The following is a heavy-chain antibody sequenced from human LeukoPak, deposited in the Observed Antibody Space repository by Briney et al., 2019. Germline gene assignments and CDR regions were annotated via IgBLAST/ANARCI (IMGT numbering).Heavy chain of an antibody. CDR2: IIPIFGTA. V-gene: IGHV1-69*05. CDR3: ARGRIYDILTGYFFYYYGMDV. Sequence: ASVKVSCKASGGTFSSYAISWVRQAPGQGLEWMGGIIPIFGTANYAQKFQGRVTITTDESTSTAYMELSSLRSEDTAVYYCARGRIYDILTGYFFYYYGMDVWGQGTTVTVSS. J-gene: IGHJ6*02. D-gene: IGHD3-9*01. CDR1: GGTFSSYA.